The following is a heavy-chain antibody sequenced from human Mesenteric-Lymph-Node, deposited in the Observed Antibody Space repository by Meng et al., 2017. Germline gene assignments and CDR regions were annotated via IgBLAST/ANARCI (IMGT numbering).Heavy chain of an antibody. Sequence: SETLSLTCTVSGGSFTSYYWNWIRQPAGKGLEWIGRIFYSGNTNYNPSLKSRVTMSVDTSKNQFSLKLSSVTAADTAVYYCAREVGYGDYPHTYYYYYGMDVWGQGTTVTVSS. J-gene: IGHJ6*02. V-gene: IGHV4-4*07. CDR2: IFYSGNT. CDR1: GGSFTSYY. D-gene: IGHD4-17*01. CDR3: AREVGYGDYPHTYYYYYGMDV.